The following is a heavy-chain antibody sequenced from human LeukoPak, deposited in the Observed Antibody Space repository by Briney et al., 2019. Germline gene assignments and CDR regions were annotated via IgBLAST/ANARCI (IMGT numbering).Heavy chain of an antibody. V-gene: IGHV4-4*07. J-gene: IGHJ6*03. CDR3: ARYLVGPLVGSYYSHYMDV. CDR2: MYTSGIT. Sequence: PSETLSLTCTVSGDSISSYYWSWIRQPAGKGLEWIGRMYTSGITNYSPSLRSRVTMSLDTSKNQFSLKMSSVTAADTAVYYCARYLVGPLVGSYYSHYMDVWGKGTTVTISS. CDR1: GDSISSYY. D-gene: IGHD2-2*01.